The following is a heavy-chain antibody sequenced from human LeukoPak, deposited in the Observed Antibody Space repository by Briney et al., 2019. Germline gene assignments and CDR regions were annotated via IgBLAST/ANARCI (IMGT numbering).Heavy chain of an antibody. CDR2: ISGSGGST. V-gene: IGHV3-23*01. CDR3: AKDTWFGDWGGDYYMDV. Sequence: PGGSLRLSCAASGFTFSSYGMSWVRQAPGKGLEWVSAISGSGGSTYYADSVKGRFTISRDNSKNTLYLQMNSLRAEDTAVYYCAKDTWFGDWGGDYYMDVWGKGTTVTISS. J-gene: IGHJ6*03. D-gene: IGHD3-10*01. CDR1: GFTFSSYG.